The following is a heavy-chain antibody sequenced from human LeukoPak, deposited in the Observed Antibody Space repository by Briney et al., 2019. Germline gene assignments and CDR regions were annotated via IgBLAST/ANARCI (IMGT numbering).Heavy chain of an antibody. V-gene: IGHV3-23*01. J-gene: IGHJ4*02. CDR2: ISGSGGNS. CDR3: AKSITHSSGSLFDY. D-gene: IGHD6-19*01. CDR1: GFTFSSYA. Sequence: GRSLRLSCAASGFTFSSYAMRWVRQAPGKGLEWVSGISGSGGNSYYADSVKGRFTISRDNSKNTLYLQMNSLRADDTAVYYCAKSITHSSGSLFDYWGQGTMVTVSS.